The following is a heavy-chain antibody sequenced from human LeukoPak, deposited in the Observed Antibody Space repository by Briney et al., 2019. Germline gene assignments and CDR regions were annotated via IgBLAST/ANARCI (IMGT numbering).Heavy chain of an antibody. CDR1: GYTFTGYY. D-gene: IGHD6-19*01. J-gene: IGHJ6*03. V-gene: IGHV1-2*02. Sequence: ASVKVSCKASGYTFTGYYMHWVRQAPGQGLEWMGWINPNSGGTNYAQKFQGRVTMTRDTSISTAYMELSRLRSDDTAVYYCARAIGSSGLFRDYYYYMDVWGKGTTVTVSS. CDR2: INPNSGGT. CDR3: ARAIGSSGLFRDYYYYMDV.